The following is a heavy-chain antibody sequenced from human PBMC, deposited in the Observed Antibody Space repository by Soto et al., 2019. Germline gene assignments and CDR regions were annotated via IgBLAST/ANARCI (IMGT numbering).Heavy chain of an antibody. CDR3: ARVDLPYYHGSGSYRGGVDY. J-gene: IGHJ4*02. V-gene: IGHV1-18*01. CDR1: GYTFTSYG. Sequence: QVQLVQSGAEVKKPGASVKVSCKASGYTFTSYGISWVRQAPGQGLEWMGWISAYNGNTNYAQKLQGRVTMTTDTSTSTDYMELRCLRFDDTELYYWARVDLPYYHGSGSYRGGVDYWGQGTLVTVSS. D-gene: IGHD3-10*01. CDR2: ISAYNGNT.